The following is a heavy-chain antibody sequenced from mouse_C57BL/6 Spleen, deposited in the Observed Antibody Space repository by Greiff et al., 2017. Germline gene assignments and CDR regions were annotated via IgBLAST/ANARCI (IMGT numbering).Heavy chain of an antibody. CDR3: ARWDGSVSFAY. J-gene: IGHJ3*01. CDR2: IYPGDGDT. CDR1: GYAFSSYW. Sequence: QVQLKESGAELVKPGASVKISCKASGYAFSSYWMNWVKQRPGKGLEWIGQIYPGDGDTNYNGKFKGKATLTAYKSSSTAYMQLSSLTSEDSAVYFCARWDGSVSFAYWGQGTLVTVSA. V-gene: IGHV1-80*01. D-gene: IGHD1-1*01.